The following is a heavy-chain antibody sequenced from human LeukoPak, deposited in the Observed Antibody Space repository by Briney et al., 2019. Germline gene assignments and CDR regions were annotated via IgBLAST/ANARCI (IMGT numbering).Heavy chain of an antibody. J-gene: IGHJ4*02. CDR2: FSYSGST. V-gene: IGHV4-59*02. Sequence: SETLSLACTVSGASVSSYYWSWIRQPPGKGPEWIGYFSYSGSTNYNPSLKSRVTISVDTSKNQFSLNLSSVTAADTAVYYCARGPLDSGYTYFDYWGQGTLVSVAS. D-gene: IGHD5-12*01. CDR1: GASVSSYY. CDR3: ARGPLDSGYTYFDY.